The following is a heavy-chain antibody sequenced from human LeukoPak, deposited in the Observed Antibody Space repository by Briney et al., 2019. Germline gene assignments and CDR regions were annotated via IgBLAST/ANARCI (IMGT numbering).Heavy chain of an antibody. Sequence: SETLSLTCTVSGVSSSSSYWSWIRQPPGKGLEWIGYIFYTGDSNHNPSFKSRVSISLDTSKDQISLKLYSVTAADTAVYYCARAALYFDSSAYSYYFDYWGQGTLVTVSS. V-gene: IGHV4-59*08. CDR3: ARAALYFDSSAYSYYFDY. D-gene: IGHD3-22*01. CDR2: IFYTGDS. CDR1: GVSSSSSY. J-gene: IGHJ4*02.